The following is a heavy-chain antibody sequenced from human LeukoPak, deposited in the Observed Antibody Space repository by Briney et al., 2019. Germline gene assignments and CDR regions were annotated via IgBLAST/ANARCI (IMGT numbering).Heavy chain of an antibody. CDR2: ISGDGGST. J-gene: IGHJ4*02. D-gene: IGHD5-24*01. CDR1: GFTHDDYA. V-gene: IGHV3-43*02. Sequence: GVSLRLSCAASGFTHDDYAMHCVRHASGKGLEWVSLISGDGGSTYYADSVKGRFTISRDNSKNSLYLQMNSLRTEDTALYYCAKDGRWLQLAYWGQGTLVTVSS. CDR3: AKDGRWLQLAY.